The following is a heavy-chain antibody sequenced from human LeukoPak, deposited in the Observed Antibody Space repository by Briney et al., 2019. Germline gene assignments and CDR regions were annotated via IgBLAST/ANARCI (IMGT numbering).Heavy chain of an antibody. D-gene: IGHD2-21*02. J-gene: IGHJ4*02. CDR3: ASAYCGGDCHYDY. Sequence: ASVKVSCKASGGTFSSYAISWVRQAPGQGLEWMGGIIPIFGTANYAQKFQGRVTITADGSTSTAYMELSSLRSEGTAVYYCASAYCGGDCHYDYWGQGTLVTVSS. V-gene: IGHV1-69*13. CDR1: GGTFSSYA. CDR2: IIPIFGTA.